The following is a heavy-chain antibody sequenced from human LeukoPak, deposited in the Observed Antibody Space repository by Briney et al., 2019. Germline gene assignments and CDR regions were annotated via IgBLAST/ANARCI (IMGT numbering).Heavy chain of an antibody. CDR2: ISPSGGST. CDR1: GYTFTSYY. D-gene: IGHD1-26*01. V-gene: IGHV1-46*01. J-gene: IGHJ5*02. Sequence: ASVKVSCKASGYTFTSYYMHWVRQAPGQGLEWMGIISPSGGSTSYAQKFQGRVAMTRDTSTSTVYMELSSLRSEDTAVYYCARGDLVGAIGPTGRYNWFDPWGQGTLVTVSS. CDR3: ARGDLVGAIGPTGRYNWFDP.